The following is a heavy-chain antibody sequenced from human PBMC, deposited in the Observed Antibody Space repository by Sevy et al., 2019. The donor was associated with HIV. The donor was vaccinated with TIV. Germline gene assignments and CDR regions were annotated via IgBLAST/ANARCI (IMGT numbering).Heavy chain of an antibody. V-gene: IGHV3-23*01. Sequence: GGSLRLSCAVSGFSFDSYGMTWVRQAPGKGLEWVSGISGSGTRTYYADSVKGRFIISRDNSKNTLYLQMNSLRSEDTAMYSGAKGGGGHYDPDEIGYYFYYYNMDVWGKGTTVTVSS. J-gene: IGHJ6*03. D-gene: IGHD3-22*01. CDR3: AKGGGGHYDPDEIGYYFYYYNMDV. CDR1: GFSFDSYG. CDR2: ISGSGTRT.